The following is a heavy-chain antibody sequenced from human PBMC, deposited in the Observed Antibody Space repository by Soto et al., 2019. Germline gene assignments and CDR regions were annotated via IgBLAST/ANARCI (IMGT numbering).Heavy chain of an antibody. D-gene: IGHD3-10*01. Sequence: GGSLRLSCAASGFTVSSNYMSWVRQAPGKGLEWVSVIYSGGSTYYADSVKGRFTISRHNSKNTLYLQMNSLRAEDTAVYYCARERLLWFGGGYYMDVWGKGTTVTVSS. CDR2: IYSGGST. V-gene: IGHV3-53*04. CDR3: ARERLLWFGGGYYMDV. CDR1: GFTVSSNY. J-gene: IGHJ6*03.